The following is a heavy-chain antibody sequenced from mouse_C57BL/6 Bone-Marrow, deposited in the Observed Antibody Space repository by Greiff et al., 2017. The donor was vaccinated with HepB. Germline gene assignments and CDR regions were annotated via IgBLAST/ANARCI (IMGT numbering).Heavy chain of an antibody. D-gene: IGHD1-1*01. CDR1: GYTFTSYG. V-gene: IGHV1-81*01. CDR3: VVLRNYAMDY. Sequence: VKLMESGAELARPGASVKLSCKASGYTFTSYGISWVKQRTGQGLEWIGEIYPRSGNTYYNEKFKGKATLTADKSSSTAYMELRSLTSEDSAVYFCVVLRNYAMDYWGQGTSVTVSS. J-gene: IGHJ4*01. CDR2: IYPRSGNT.